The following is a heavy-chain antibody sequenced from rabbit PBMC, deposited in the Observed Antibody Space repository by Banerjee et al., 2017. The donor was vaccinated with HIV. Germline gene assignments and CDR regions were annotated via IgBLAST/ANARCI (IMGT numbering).Heavy chain of an antibody. Sequence: QEQLKESGGGLVQPGGSLKLSCKASEFDFSIYAITWVRQAPGKGLEYIGYITYGGSAYYASWAKGRFTISKTSSTTVTLQMTSLTAADTATYFCARDLAGVIGWNFNLWGQGTLVTVS. CDR1: EFDFSIYA. V-gene: IGHV1S39*01. CDR2: ITYGGSA. CDR3: ARDLAGVIGWNFNL. D-gene: IGHD4-1*01. J-gene: IGHJ4*01.